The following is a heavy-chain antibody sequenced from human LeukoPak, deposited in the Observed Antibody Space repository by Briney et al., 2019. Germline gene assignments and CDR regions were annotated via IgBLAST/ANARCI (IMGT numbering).Heavy chain of an antibody. Sequence: ASVKVSCKASGYTFTGYYMHWVRQAPGQGLEWMGWINPNSGGTNYAQKFQGRVTMTRDTSISTAYMELSRLRSDDTAVYYCARGSHYYDSSGYYYVEDYWGQGTLVTVSS. J-gene: IGHJ4*02. CDR2: INPNSGGT. CDR1: GYTFTGYY. D-gene: IGHD3-22*01. V-gene: IGHV1-2*02. CDR3: ARGSHYYDSSGYYYVEDY.